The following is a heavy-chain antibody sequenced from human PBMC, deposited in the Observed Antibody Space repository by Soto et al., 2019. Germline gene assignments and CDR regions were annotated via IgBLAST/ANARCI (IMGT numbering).Heavy chain of an antibody. CDR1: GYYSSSYW. D-gene: IGHD5-12*01. J-gene: IGHJ3*01. CDR2: VYVSDSET. Sequence: GESLKISCRGSGYYSSSYWIAWVRQMSGKGLEWVGSVYVSDSETKYSPSFQGQVTISADKYTNTAYLYWSSLKASDTAMYYCARRGNLSGREAFDVWGEGTMVTVSS. CDR3: ARRGNLSGREAFDV. V-gene: IGHV5-51*01.